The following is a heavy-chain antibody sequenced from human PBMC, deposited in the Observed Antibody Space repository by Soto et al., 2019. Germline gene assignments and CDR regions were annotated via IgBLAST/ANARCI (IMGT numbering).Heavy chain of an antibody. D-gene: IGHD2-15*01. V-gene: IGHV4-59*01. CDR2: IYYSGST. J-gene: IGHJ4*02. CDR1: DGSIRSYY. CDR3: ARNYGYSYGPDY. Sequence: SETLPLTCTVSDGSIRSYYWSWIRQPPGKGLEWIGYIYYSGSTYYNPSLKSRVTISVDTTKNQFSLNLNSVTAADTAVYYCARNYGYSYGPDYWGQGTLVTVSS.